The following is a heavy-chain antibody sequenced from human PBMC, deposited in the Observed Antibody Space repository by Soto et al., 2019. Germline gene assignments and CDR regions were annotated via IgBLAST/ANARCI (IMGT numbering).Heavy chain of an antibody. CDR3: ARDRNDYYDYYGMDV. CDR2: IYYSGST. Sequence: QVQLQESGPGLVKPSQTLSLTCTVSGGSISSGGYYWSWIRQHPGKGLEWIGYIYYSGSTYYNPSLKTRVTISVDTSKNQFSLKLSSVTAADTAVYYFARDRNDYYDYYGMDVWGQGTTVTVSS. V-gene: IGHV4-31*03. D-gene: IGHD2-8*01. J-gene: IGHJ6*02. CDR1: GGSISSGGYY.